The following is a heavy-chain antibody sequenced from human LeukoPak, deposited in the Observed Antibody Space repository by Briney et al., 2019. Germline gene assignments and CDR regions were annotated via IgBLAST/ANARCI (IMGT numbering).Heavy chain of an antibody. D-gene: IGHD3-10*01. CDR1: GFTFSYYG. V-gene: IGHV3-30*02. CDR3: AKDLMRDRWFGES. J-gene: IGHJ5*02. Sequence: PGGSLRLSCAASGFTFSYYGVHWVRQAPGKGLEWVAFIRYDGNDKFYADSVKGRFAISRDTSRNTLYLQMNSLRAEDTAVYYCAKDLMRDRWFGESWGQGTLVTVSP. CDR2: IRYDGNDK.